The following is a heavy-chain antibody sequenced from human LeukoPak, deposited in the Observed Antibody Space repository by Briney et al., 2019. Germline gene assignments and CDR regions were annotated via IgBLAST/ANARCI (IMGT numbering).Heavy chain of an antibody. J-gene: IGHJ4*02. CDR2: IRSDGSNK. CDR1: GFTFSTYG. V-gene: IGHV3-30*02. CDR3: AKDDTTVTTFDY. Sequence: PGGSLRLSCGASGFTFSTYGVHWVRQAPGKGQEWVAFIRSDGSNKYYADSVKGRFTISRDNSKNTLYLQMNSLRAEDTAVYHCAKDDTTVTTFDYWGQGTLVTVSS. D-gene: IGHD4-17*01.